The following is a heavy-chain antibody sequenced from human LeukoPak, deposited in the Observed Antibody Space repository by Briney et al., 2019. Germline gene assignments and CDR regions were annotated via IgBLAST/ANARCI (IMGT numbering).Heavy chain of an antibody. Sequence: GRSLRLSCAASGFTFSSYGMHWVRQAPGKGLEWVAVISYDGSNKYYADSVKGRFTISRDSSENTLYLQMNSLRPEDTAVYYCAKDRVTPYDYYYGMDVWGQGTKVTVSS. CDR1: GFTFSSYG. J-gene: IGHJ6*02. V-gene: IGHV3-30*18. CDR2: ISYDGSNK. D-gene: IGHD4-23*01. CDR3: AKDRVTPYDYYYGMDV.